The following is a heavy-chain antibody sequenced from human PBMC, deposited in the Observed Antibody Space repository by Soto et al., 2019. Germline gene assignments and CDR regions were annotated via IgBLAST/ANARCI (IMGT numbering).Heavy chain of an antibody. CDR3: AKGAGDRLSLGMDV. CDR1: GFSISDYG. J-gene: IGHJ6*02. V-gene: IGHV3-30*18. D-gene: IGHD1-26*01. CDR2: ISYDGSNT. Sequence: QVQLVESGGGVVQPGWSLRLSCAASGFSISDYGMEWVRQAPGKGLEWVALISYDGSNTYYADSVKGRFTISRDNSKDTLFLQMTGLRREDTAGYYCAKGAGDRLSLGMDVWGQGTTVTVSS.